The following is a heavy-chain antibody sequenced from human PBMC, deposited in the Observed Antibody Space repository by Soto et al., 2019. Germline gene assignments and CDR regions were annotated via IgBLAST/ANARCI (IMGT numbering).Heavy chain of an antibody. CDR2: IYHTRST. D-gene: IGHD6-19*01. CDR1: NGSIISINW. CDR3: ARAVAGLDVEY. V-gene: IGHV4-4*02. J-gene: IGHJ4*02. Sequence: HVQLQESGPGLVKPSGTLSLTCAVSNGSIISINWCNWVRQSPGMELEWIGEIYHTRSTNYNPSRKSRVTLSVDESKNQFSLSLNSVTAADTAVYYCARAVAGLDVEYWGQGTLVTVYS.